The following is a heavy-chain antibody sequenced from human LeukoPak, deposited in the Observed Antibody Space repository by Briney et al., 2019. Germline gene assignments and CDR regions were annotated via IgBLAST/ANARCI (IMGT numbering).Heavy chain of an antibody. Sequence: SETLSLTCAVSGGSISSSNWWSWVRQPPGKGLEWIGSIYHSGSTYYNPSLKSRVTISVDTSKNQFSLKLSSVTAADTAVYYCARKGQQLYYYYYMDVWGKGTTVTVSS. D-gene: IGHD6-13*01. J-gene: IGHJ6*03. CDR2: IYHSGST. CDR3: ARKGQQLYYYYYMDV. CDR1: GGSISSSNW. V-gene: IGHV4-4*02.